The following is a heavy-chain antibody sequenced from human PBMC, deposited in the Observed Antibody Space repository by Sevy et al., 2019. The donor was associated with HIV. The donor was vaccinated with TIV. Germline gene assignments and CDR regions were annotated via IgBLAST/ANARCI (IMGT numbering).Heavy chain of an antibody. Sequence: SETLSLNCSVSGGSIDSPGYYWGWIRQPPGKGLEWIGSVYYTGSTYHNPSLRSRVTLSIDTSKNEFSLKLTSLTAADTAVYFCARTAPGTLRARNYFDSWSQGTLVTVSS. J-gene: IGHJ4*02. D-gene: IGHD1-1*01. V-gene: IGHV4-39*01. CDR2: VYYTGST. CDR3: ARTAPGTLRARNYFDS. CDR1: GGSIDSPGYY.